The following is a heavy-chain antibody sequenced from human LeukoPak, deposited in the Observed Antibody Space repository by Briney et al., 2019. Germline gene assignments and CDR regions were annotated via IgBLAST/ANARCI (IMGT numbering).Heavy chain of an antibody. CDR2: ISSSGSTI. CDR1: GFTFSSYE. J-gene: IGHJ5*02. V-gene: IGHV3-48*03. D-gene: IGHD3-22*01. Sequence: GGSLRLSCAASGFTFSSYEMNWVRQAPGKGLEWVSYISSSGSTIYYADSVKGRFTISRDNSKNTLYLQMNSLRAEDTAVYYCAKDRGRALVVVKWAADWFDPWGQGTLVTVSS. CDR3: AKDRGRALVVVKWAADWFDP.